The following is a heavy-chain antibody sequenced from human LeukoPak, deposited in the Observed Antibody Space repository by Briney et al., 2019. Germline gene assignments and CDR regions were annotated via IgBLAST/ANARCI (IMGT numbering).Heavy chain of an antibody. CDR3: ARSRQYSTDGDYDY. D-gene: IGHD6-6*01. J-gene: IGHJ4*02. Sequence: GGSLRLSCAASGFTFSYYSMNWVRQAPGKGLEWVSSISSSSSYIYSADSLKGRFTISRDNAKNSLYLQMNSLRAEDTAVYYCARSRQYSTDGDYDYWGQGTLVTVSS. V-gene: IGHV3-21*01. CDR1: GFTFSYYS. CDR2: ISSSSSYI.